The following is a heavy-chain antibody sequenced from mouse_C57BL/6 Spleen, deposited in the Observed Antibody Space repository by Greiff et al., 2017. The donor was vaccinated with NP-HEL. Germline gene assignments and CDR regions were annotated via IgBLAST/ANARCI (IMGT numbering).Heavy chain of an antibody. Sequence: EVQLQQSGPELVKPGASVKISCKASGYSFTDYNMNWVKQSHGKSLEWIGVINPNYGTTSYNQKFKGKATLTVDQSSSTAYMQLNSLTSEDSAVFYGERWGSADYDYAMGCWGQGTSVTVAS. CDR3: ERWGSADYDYAMGC. CDR1: GYSFTDYN. D-gene: IGHD2-13*01. CDR2: INPNYGTT. V-gene: IGHV1-39*01. J-gene: IGHJ4*01.